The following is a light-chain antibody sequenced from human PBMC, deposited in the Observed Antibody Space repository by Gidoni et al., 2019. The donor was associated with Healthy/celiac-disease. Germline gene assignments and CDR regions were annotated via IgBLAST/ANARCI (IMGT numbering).Light chain of an antibody. CDR1: QSISSY. CDR2: ASS. J-gene: IGKJ1*01. Sequence: DIQMTQSPSSLSASVGDRVTITCRASQSISSYLNWYQQKPGKAPKLLFYASSSLQSGVPSRFSGRGAGTDFTLTISSLQPEDFATYDCQQSYSTPLTFXQXTKVXIK. V-gene: IGKV1-39*01. CDR3: QQSYSTPLT.